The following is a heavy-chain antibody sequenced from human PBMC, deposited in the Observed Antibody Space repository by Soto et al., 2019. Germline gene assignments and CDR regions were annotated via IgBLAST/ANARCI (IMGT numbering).Heavy chain of an antibody. V-gene: IGHV4-34*01. CDR1: GGSFSGYY. CDR3: ARKYYDILTGYYRGAYFDY. D-gene: IGHD3-9*01. Sequence: PSETLSLTCAVYGGSFSGYYWSWIRQPPGKGLEWIGEINHSGSTNYDPSLKSRVTISVDTSKNQFSLKLSSVTAADTAVYYCARKYYDILTGYYRGAYFDYWGQGTLVTVSS. J-gene: IGHJ4*02. CDR2: INHSGST.